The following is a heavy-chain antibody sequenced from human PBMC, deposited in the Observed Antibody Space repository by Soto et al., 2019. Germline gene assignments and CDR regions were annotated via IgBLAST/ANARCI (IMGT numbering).Heavy chain of an antibody. CDR2: ISAYNGNT. V-gene: IGHV1-18*01. Sequence: ASVKVSCKASGYTFTSYGISWVRQAPGQGLEWMGWISAYNGNTNYAQKLQGRVTMTTDTSTSTAYMELRSLRSDDTAVYYCARVGPNYYYDSSAEGYFDYWGQGTLVTVSS. CDR3: ARVGPNYYYDSSAEGYFDY. J-gene: IGHJ4*02. D-gene: IGHD3-22*01. CDR1: GYTFTSYG.